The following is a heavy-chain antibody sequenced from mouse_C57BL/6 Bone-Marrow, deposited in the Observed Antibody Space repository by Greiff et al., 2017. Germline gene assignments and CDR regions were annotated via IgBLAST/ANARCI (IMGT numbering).Heavy chain of an antibody. CDR3: ARYGYKTWYFDV. CDR2: IYPRSGNT. D-gene: IGHD2-2*01. Sequence: QVQLQQSGAELARPGASVKLSCKASGYTFTSYGISWVKQRTGQGLEWIGEIYPRSGNTYYNEKFKGKATLTAYKSSSTAYMELRSLTSEDSAVYFCARYGYKTWYFDVWGTGTTVTVSS. V-gene: IGHV1-81*01. CDR1: GYTFTSYG. J-gene: IGHJ1*03.